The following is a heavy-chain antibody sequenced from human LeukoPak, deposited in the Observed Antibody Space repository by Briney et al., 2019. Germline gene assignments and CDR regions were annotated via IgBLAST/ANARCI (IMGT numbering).Heavy chain of an antibody. D-gene: IGHD6-6*01. J-gene: IGHJ4*02. CDR3: AGEYSTSSEGDYFDY. V-gene: IGHV4-59*01. Sequence: PSETLSLTCTVSGASITTYYWTWIRQPPGKGLEWIGYIYHSGSTNYNPSLKSRVTISLDTSRNQFSLRLSSVTAADTAVYFCAGEYSTSSEGDYFDYWGQGSLVTVSS. CDR1: GASITTYY. CDR2: IYHSGST.